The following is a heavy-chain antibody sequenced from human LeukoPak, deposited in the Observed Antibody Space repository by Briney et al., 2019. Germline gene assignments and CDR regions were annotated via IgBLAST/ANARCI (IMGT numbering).Heavy chain of an antibody. Sequence: GGSLRLSCAASGFTFGSYWMSWVRQAPGKGLEWVANIKQVGSEKYYGDSVKGRFTISRDNAKNSLCLQMDSVRAEGTGVYYCAKRAAADQYYPYTAVWGKATTVT. CDR1: GFTFGSYW. CDR2: IKQVGSEK. J-gene: IGHJ6*03. D-gene: IGHD6-13*01. CDR3: AKRAAADQYYPYTAV. V-gene: IGHV3-7*03.